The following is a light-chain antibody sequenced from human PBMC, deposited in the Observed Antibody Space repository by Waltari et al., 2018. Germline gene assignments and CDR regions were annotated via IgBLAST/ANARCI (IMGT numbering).Light chain of an antibody. CDR3: QQYNYWYT. Sequence: EIVMTQSPATLSVYPGERATLSCRASQSVSHNLAWYQQKPGQAPRLLIYDASTRATGIPGRFSGSGSGTEFTLIISSLQSEDFAVYFCQQYNYWYTFGQGTKLEIK. CDR1: QSVSHN. V-gene: IGKV3-15*01. CDR2: DAS. J-gene: IGKJ2*01.